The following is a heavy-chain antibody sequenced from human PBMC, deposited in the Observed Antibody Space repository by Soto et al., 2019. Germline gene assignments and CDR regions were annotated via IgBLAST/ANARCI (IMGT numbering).Heavy chain of an antibody. D-gene: IGHD6-25*01. J-gene: IGHJ4*02. V-gene: IGHV3-74*01. CDR1: GLTFSNYW. CDR3: GRGGRIVAAASVD. CDR2: INSDGSST. Sequence: EVQLVESGGGLVQPGGSLRLSCAVSGLTFSNYWMNWVRQAPGKGLVWVSRINSDGSSTDYADSVKGRLTISRDNARNTLDLEMHSLRAEDTALYYCGRGGRIVAAASVDWRQGTLVTVSS.